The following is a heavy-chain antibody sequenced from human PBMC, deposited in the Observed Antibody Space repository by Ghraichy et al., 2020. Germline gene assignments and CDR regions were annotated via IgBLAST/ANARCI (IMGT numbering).Heavy chain of an antibody. CDR3: ARGSANRGIAVAGILLDV. CDR1: GGSISSYY. J-gene: IGHJ6*02. V-gene: IGHV4-59*01. Sequence: SETLSLTCTVSGGSISSYYWSWIRQPPGKGLEWIGYIYYSGSTNYNPSLKSRVTISVDTAKNQFSLKLSSVTAADTAVYYCARGSANRGIAVAGILLDVWGQGTMVTVSS. CDR2: IYYSGST. D-gene: IGHD6-19*01.